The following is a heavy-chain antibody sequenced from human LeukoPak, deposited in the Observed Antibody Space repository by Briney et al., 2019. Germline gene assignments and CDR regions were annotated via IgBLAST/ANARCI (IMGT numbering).Heavy chain of an antibody. CDR2: IYYSGST. D-gene: IGHD3-10*01. J-gene: IGHJ6*02. Sequence: PSETLSLTCTVSGGSISSGDYYWSWIRQPPGKGLEWIGYIYYSGSTYYNPSLRSRVTTSVDTSKNQFSLKLSSVTAADTAVYYCARSDGEYYYGMDVWGQGTTVTVSS. CDR1: GGSISSGDYY. V-gene: IGHV4-30-4*01. CDR3: ARSDGEYYYGMDV.